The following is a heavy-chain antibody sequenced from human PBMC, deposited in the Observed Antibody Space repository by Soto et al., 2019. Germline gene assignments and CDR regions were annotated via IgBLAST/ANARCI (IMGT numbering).Heavy chain of an antibody. J-gene: IGHJ4*02. D-gene: IGHD6-19*01. CDR1: GYIFTAYS. V-gene: IGHV1-2*02. Sequence: ASVKVSCKASGYIFTAYSMHWVRQAPGQGLEWVGWFNPNSGDTIYAQKFQGKVTLTGDTSISTSYMELYSLTSDDTAVYYCAREASAVISLDYWGQGTLVTVSS. CDR2: FNPNSGDT. CDR3: AREASAVISLDY.